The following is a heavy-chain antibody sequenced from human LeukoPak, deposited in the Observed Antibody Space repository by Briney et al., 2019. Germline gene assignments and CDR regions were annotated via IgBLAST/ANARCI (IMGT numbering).Heavy chain of an antibody. CDR2: ISGSGGST. Sequence: ETLSLTCTVSGGSISSYYWSWVRQAPGKGLEWVSAISGSGGSTYYADSVKGRFTISRDNSKNTLYLQMNSLRAEDTAVYYCAKDRKWLVSGYWGQGTLVTVSS. CDR1: GGSISSYY. CDR3: AKDRKWLVSGY. D-gene: IGHD6-19*01. V-gene: IGHV3-23*01. J-gene: IGHJ4*02.